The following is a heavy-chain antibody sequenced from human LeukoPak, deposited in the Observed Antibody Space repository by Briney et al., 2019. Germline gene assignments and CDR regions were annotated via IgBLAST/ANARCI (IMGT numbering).Heavy chain of an antibody. Sequence: SETLSLTCTVSGGSISSSSYYWGWIRQPPGKGLEWIGSMYYSGSTYYKPSLKSRVTISVDTSKTQFSLKLSSVTAADTAVYYCARHIAVAGPRFDYWGQGTLVTVSS. D-gene: IGHD6-19*01. J-gene: IGHJ4*02. CDR1: GGSISSSSYY. CDR3: ARHIAVAGPRFDY. CDR2: MYYSGST. V-gene: IGHV4-39*01.